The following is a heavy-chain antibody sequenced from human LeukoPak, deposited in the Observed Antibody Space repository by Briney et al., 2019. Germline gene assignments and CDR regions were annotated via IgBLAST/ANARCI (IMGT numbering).Heavy chain of an antibody. CDR3: ARLPLRSHFDY. V-gene: IGHV4-59*08. Sequence: SETLSLTCTVSGGSISSYYWSWIRQPPGKGLEWIGYIYYSGTTNYNPSLKSRVTISVDTSKNQFSLKLNSVTAADTAVYYCARLPLRSHFDYWDQGTLVTVSS. J-gene: IGHJ4*02. CDR1: GGSISSYY. CDR2: IYYSGTT.